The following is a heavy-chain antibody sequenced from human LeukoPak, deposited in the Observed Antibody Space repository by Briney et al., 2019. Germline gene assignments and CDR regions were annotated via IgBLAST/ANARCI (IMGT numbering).Heavy chain of an antibody. CDR1: GYTFTTYG. J-gene: IGHJ4*02. CDR2: ISGYNGHT. Sequence: ASVKVSCKASGYTFTTYGISWVRQAPGQGLEWMGWISGYNGHTNYPQKLQGRVTMTTDTSTSTAYMELGSLKSDDTAVYYCARGARPEYSYGYYFDFWGQGTLVTVSS. D-gene: IGHD5-18*01. CDR3: ARGARPEYSYGYYFDF. V-gene: IGHV1-18*01.